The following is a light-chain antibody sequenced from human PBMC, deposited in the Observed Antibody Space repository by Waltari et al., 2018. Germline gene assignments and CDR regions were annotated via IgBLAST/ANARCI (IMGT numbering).Light chain of an antibody. CDR1: QNLNNW. V-gene: IGKV1-5*03. J-gene: IGKJ1*01. Sequence: DIQMTQSPSTLSAYVGDRVTITFRASQNLNNWLTWYQQKPGKAPKLLIYPASTLQSGVPSRFSGSASGTEFTLTIDSLQPDDFATYYCQQYNTYPRTFGQGTKVEIK. CDR3: QQYNTYPRT. CDR2: PAS.